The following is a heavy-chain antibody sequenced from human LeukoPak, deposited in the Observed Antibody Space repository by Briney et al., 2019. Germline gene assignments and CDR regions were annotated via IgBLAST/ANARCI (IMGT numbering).Heavy chain of an antibody. D-gene: IGHD2-21*02. CDR3: AGGAYCGGDCYSFDY. Sequence: GGSLTLSCAASGFTFSSYGMSWVRQPPGEGLEWVSAISGSGGSTYYADSVKGRFTISRDNSKNTLYLQMNSLRAEDTAVYYCAGGAYCGGDCYSFDYWGQGTLVTVSS. V-gene: IGHV3-23*01. CDR2: ISGSGGST. J-gene: IGHJ4*02. CDR1: GFTFSSYG.